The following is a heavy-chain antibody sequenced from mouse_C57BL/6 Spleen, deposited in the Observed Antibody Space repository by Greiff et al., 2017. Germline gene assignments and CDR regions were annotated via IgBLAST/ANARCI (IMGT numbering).Heavy chain of an antibody. Sequence: QVQLQQPGAELVKPGASVKLSCKASGYTFTSYWMHWVKQRPGQGLEWIGMIRPNSGSTNYNEKFKSKATLTVDKSSSTAYMQLSSLTSEDAAVYYCARSRSYYAMDYWGQGTSVTVSS. CDR2: IRPNSGST. J-gene: IGHJ4*01. V-gene: IGHV1-64*01. CDR3: ARSRSYYAMDY. CDR1: GYTFTSYW.